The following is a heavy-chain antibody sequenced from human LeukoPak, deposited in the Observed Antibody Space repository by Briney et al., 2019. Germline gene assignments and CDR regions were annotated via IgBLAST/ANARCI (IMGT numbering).Heavy chain of an antibody. Sequence: SVKVSCKASGGTFSSYAISWVRQAPGQGLEWMGRIIPILGIANYAQKFQGRVMITADKSTSTAYMELSSLRSEDTAVYYCAGKDNWSLFDPWGQGTLVTVSS. J-gene: IGHJ5*02. CDR3: AGKDNWSLFDP. CDR1: GGTFSSYA. V-gene: IGHV1-69*04. D-gene: IGHD1-20*01. CDR2: IIPILGIA.